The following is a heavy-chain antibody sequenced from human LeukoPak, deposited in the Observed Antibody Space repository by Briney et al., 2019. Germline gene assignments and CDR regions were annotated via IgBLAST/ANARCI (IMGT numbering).Heavy chain of an antibody. J-gene: IGHJ6*03. D-gene: IGHD1-26*01. CDR1: GVSISSDPYY. V-gene: IGHV4-61*02. CDR3: ARGWELSGFGGNYYYYMDV. Sequence: SETLSLTCTVSGVSISSDPYYWSWIRQPAGKALEWIGRIYPSGSTNYNPSLKSRVTISVDTSKNQFSLKLSSVTAADTAVYYCARGWELSGFGGNYYYYMDVWGKGTTVTVSS. CDR2: IYPSGST.